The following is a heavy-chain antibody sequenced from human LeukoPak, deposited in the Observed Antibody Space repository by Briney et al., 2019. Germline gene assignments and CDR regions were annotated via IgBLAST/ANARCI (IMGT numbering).Heavy chain of an antibody. V-gene: IGHV1-3*01. CDR1: GYTFTSYA. CDR3: AKEYYDTLTDLYNWFDP. Sequence: GASVKVSCKASGYTFTSYAMHWVRQAPGQRLEWMGWINAGNGNTKYSQKFQGRVTITRDTSASTAYMELSSLRSEDTAVYYCAKEYYDTLTDLYNWFDPWGQGPLVTVSS. D-gene: IGHD3-9*01. CDR2: INAGNGNT. J-gene: IGHJ5*02.